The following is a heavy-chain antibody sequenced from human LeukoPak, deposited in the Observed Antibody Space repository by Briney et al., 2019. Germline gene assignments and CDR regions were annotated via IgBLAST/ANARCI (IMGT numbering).Heavy chain of an antibody. Sequence: SETLSLTCTVSGGSISSYYWSWIRQPAGKGLGWIGRIYSTGSTNYNPSLKSRVTMSVDTSKNQFSLRLRSVTAADTAVYYCARQIESAGTAGFDFWGQGALVTVSS. CDR2: IYSTGST. D-gene: IGHD6-13*01. CDR3: ARQIESAGTAGFDF. J-gene: IGHJ4*02. CDR1: GGSISSYY. V-gene: IGHV4-4*07.